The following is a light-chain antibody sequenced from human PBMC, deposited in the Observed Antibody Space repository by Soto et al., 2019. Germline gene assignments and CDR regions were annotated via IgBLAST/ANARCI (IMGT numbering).Light chain of an antibody. CDR3: SSYTSSSTLEGV. CDR1: SSDVGGYNY. Sequence: QSVLTQPASVSGSPGQSITISCTGTSSDVGGYNYVSWYQQHPGKAPKLMIYEVSNRPSGVSNRCSGAKSGNTASLTISGLQAEDEDDYYCSSYTSSSTLEGVFGTGTKVTVL. J-gene: IGLJ1*01. V-gene: IGLV2-14*01. CDR2: EVS.